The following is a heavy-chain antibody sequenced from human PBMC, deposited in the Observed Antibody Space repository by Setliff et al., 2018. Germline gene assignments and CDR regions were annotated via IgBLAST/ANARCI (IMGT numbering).Heavy chain of an antibody. CDR3: ARDGGEY. CDR2: IRQDGGQT. J-gene: IGHJ4*02. V-gene: IGHV3-7*01. Sequence: GGSLRLSCAASGFTFSNYWMTWVRQAPGKGLEWVANIRQDGGQTYYEDSVKGRFTISRDNAKNSLYLQMNSLRAEDTAVYFCARDGGEYWGQGTLVTVSS. D-gene: IGHD3-16*01. CDR1: GFTFSNYW.